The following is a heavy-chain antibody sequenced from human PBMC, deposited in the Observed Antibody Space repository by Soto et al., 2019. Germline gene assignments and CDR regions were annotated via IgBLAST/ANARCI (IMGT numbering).Heavy chain of an antibody. V-gene: IGHV3-48*03. CDR2: ISSSGRTT. Sequence: PGGSLRLSCAASGSTFSSYEMNWVRQAPGKGLEWVSYISSSGRTTYYADSVKGRFTISRDNAKNSLSPQMNSLRADDTAVYYCARDRDELVGIFPYYYGMDVWGQGTTVTVSS. CDR1: GSTFSSYE. CDR3: ARDRDELVGIFPYYYGMDV. J-gene: IGHJ6*02. D-gene: IGHD2-21*01.